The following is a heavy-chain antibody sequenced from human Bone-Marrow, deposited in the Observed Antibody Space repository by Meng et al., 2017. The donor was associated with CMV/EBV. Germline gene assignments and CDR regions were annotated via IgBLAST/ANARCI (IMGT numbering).Heavy chain of an antibody. CDR1: GFPFSSYG. J-gene: IGHJ4*02. V-gene: IGHV3-30*02. Sequence: GESLKTACALPGFPFSSYGMHWVRQAPGKGLEWVAFIRYDGSNKYYADSVKGRFTISRDNSKNTLYLPMHRLRAEDTAVYYCAKGSFLVLRYFDWLLSGIDDWGQGTLVTVSS. CDR3: AKGSFLVLRYFDWLLSGIDD. D-gene: IGHD3-9*01. CDR2: IRYDGSNK.